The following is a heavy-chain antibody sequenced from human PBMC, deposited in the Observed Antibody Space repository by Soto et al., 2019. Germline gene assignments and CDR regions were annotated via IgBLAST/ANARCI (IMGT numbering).Heavy chain of an antibody. D-gene: IGHD3-16*01. V-gene: IGHV1-18*01. CDR2: ISPYSGNT. J-gene: IGHJ6*02. Sequence: QVQLVQSGDEVRKPGSSVKVSCKASGYIFVNYGIAWVRQAPGQGLEWMGWISPYSGNTHYASKAQGRLTMTTDTSTRTAYKDVGSLTSDDTAVYYGAMVDNYVAPTPQDVWGQGTTVTVSS. CDR1: GYIFVNYG. CDR3: AMVDNYVAPTPQDV.